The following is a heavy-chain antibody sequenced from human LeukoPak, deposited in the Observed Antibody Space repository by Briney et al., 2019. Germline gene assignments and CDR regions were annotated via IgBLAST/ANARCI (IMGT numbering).Heavy chain of an antibody. D-gene: IGHD6-19*01. J-gene: IGHJ3*02. CDR3: ARDRSGYAFDI. V-gene: IGHV1-69*04. Sequence: SVKVSCKASGGTFSSYTISWVRQAPGQGLEWMGRIIPILGIANYAQKFQGRVTITADKSTSTTYMELSSLRSEDTAVYYCARDRSGYAFDIWGQGTMVTVSS. CDR2: IIPILGIA. CDR1: GGTFSSYT.